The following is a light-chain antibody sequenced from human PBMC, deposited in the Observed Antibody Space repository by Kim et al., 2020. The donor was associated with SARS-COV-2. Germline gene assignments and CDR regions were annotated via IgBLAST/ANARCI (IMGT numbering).Light chain of an antibody. V-gene: IGLV2-8*01. CDR3: SSYAGGNNLV. J-gene: IGLJ2*01. CDR2: EVT. CDR1: SRYDGGYNY. Sequence: GPSVTISCTETSRYDGGYNYVSCYQQHPGKVPKLMIYEVTMRPSGVPDRFSGSKSGNTASLTVSGLQAEDEADYYCSSYAGGNNLVFGGGTQLTVL.